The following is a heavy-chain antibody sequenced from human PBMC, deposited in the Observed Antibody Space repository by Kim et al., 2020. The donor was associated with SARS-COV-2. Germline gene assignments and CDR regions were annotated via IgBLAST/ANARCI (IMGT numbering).Heavy chain of an antibody. J-gene: IGHJ3*02. CDR2: ISYEGSNK. CDR1: GFTFSSYA. D-gene: IGHD3-22*01. CDR3: ARSENRLTMILVVIGTEAFDI. V-gene: IGHV3-30-3*01. Sequence: GGSLRLSCAASGFTFSSYAMHWVRQAPGKGLEWVAVISYEGSNKYYADSVKGRFTISRDNSKNTLYLQMNSLRAEDTAVYYCARSENRLTMILVVIGTEAFDIWGQGTMVTVSS.